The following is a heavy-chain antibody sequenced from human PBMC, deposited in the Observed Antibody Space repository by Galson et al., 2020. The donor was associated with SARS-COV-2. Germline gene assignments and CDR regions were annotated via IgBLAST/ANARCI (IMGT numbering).Heavy chain of an antibody. CDR3: AKEDYYDTSGYFYPPNFDL. CDR1: GFTFSSYA. D-gene: IGHD3-22*01. CDR2: ISYDGSKK. V-gene: IGHV3-30*18. J-gene: IGHJ2*01. Sequence: GGSLRLSCSASGFTFSSYAIHWVRQAPGKGLEWVAVISYDGSKKYYADSVRGRFTISRDNSKNTLYLQVNSLRAEDTAVYYCAKEDYYDTSGYFYPPNFDLWGRGTLVTDSS.